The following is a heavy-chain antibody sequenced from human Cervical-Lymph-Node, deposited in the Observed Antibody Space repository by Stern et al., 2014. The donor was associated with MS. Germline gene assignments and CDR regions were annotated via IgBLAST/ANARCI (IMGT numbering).Heavy chain of an antibody. CDR2: VIPFVGTP. Sequence: VQLVESGAEVKKPGSSVKVSCKSSGGISWVRQAPGQGLEWMGGVIPFVGTPNSAQKFTGRGTITADTSTNTTYLHLSRLTYGDTALYYCARGSGDNWFGPWGQGTLVTVSS. CDR1: GG. D-gene: IGHD3-10*01. J-gene: IGHJ5*02. V-gene: IGHV1-69*06. CDR3: ARGSGDNWFGP.